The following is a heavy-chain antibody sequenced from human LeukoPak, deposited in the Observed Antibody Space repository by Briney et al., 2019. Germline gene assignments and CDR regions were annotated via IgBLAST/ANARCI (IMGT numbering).Heavy chain of an antibody. CDR2: INHSGST. J-gene: IGHJ5*02. V-gene: IGHV4-34*01. Sequence: PSETLSLTCAVYGGSFSGYYWSWIRQPPGKGLEWIGEINHSGSTNYNPSLKSRVTISVDTSKNQFSLKLSSVTAADTAVYCCARGGGIVVVPAAVVTWFDPWGQGTLVTVSS. CDR3: ARGGGIVVVPAAVVTWFDP. CDR1: GGSFSGYY. D-gene: IGHD2-2*01.